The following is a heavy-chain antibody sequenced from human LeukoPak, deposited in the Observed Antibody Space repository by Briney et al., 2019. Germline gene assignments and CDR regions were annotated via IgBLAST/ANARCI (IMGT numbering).Heavy chain of an antibody. CDR2: INPSGGST. Sequence: GASVKVSCKPSGYTFTSYYMHWVRQAPRQGLDWMGIINPSGGSTSYAQKFQGRVTMTRDTSTSTAYMELSRLRSDDTAVYYCARDLGDYGDTNWFDPWGQGTLVTVSS. D-gene: IGHD4-17*01. CDR1: GYTFTSYY. V-gene: IGHV1-46*01. J-gene: IGHJ5*02. CDR3: ARDLGDYGDTNWFDP.